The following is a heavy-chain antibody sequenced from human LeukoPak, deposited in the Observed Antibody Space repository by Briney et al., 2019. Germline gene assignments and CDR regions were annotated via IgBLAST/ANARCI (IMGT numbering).Heavy chain of an antibody. CDR2: ISAYSGDT. CDR1: GYTFSSYG. Sequence: ASVKVSCKASGYTFSSYGFSWVRQAPGQGLEWMGWISAYSGDTKYAQKFLDRVTMTTDTSTSTAYMELRSLRSDDTAVYYCARDNTEAYGSGSYYVIWGQGTLVTVSS. V-gene: IGHV1-18*01. CDR3: ARDNTEAYGSGSYYVI. J-gene: IGHJ4*02. D-gene: IGHD3-10*01.